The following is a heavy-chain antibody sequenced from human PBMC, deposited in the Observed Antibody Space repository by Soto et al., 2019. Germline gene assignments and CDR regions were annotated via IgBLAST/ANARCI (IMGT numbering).Heavy chain of an antibody. CDR3: ASGGCKGGSCDFDY. Sequence: EVQLLDSGGGLVQPGGSLRLSCAASGFTFSIYAMTWVRQAPGKGLEWVSSVSGDGGGSYYADSVKGRFTISRDNSKHTLYLQMNSLSAEDTAVYYCASGGCKGGSCDFDYWGQGTLVTVSS. CDR1: GFTFSIYA. D-gene: IGHD2-15*01. J-gene: IGHJ4*02. CDR2: VSGDGGGS. V-gene: IGHV3-23*01.